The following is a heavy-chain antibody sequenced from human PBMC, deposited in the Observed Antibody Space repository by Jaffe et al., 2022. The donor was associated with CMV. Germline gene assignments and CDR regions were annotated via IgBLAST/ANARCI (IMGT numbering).Heavy chain of an antibody. CDR2: IWYDGSNK. Sequence: QVQLVESGGGVVQPGRSLRLSCAASGFTFSSYGMHWVRQAPGKGLEWVAVIWYDGSNKYYADSVKGRFTISRDNSKNTLYLQMNSLRAEDTAVYYCAGSEGSSSWYDYYYGMDVWGQGTTVTVSS. V-gene: IGHV3-33*01. CDR1: GFTFSSYG. D-gene: IGHD6-13*01. J-gene: IGHJ6*02. CDR3: AGSEGSSSWYDYYYGMDV.